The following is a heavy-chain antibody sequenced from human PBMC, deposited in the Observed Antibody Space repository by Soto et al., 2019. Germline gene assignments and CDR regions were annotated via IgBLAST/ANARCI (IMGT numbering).Heavy chain of an antibody. CDR2: IYFNGNT. V-gene: IGHV4-59*13. J-gene: IGHJ4*02. CDR3: ASVAFGGIVLAH. Sequence: SETLSLTCSVSAASFSKYYCPWIRHPPGKGLEWIGYIYFNGNTKYNPSLEGRLTVSIDTSKKEFSLKLTSVTAADAAVYYCASVAFGGIVLAHWGQGTLVTVSS. D-gene: IGHD3-16*01. CDR1: AASFSKYY.